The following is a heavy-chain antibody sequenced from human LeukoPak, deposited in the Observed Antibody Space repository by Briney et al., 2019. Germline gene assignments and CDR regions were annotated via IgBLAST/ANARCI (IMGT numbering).Heavy chain of an antibody. D-gene: IGHD1-26*01. J-gene: IGHJ4*02. CDR2: IYQVGST. Sequence: PSETPSLTCAVSGPSISSGYYWGWIRQPPGKGLEWIGTIYQVGSTYYNPSLKSRVTISVDTSKNQFSLNLSSVTAADTAVYYCARWTSGIWGQGTL. CDR1: GPSISSGYY. V-gene: IGHV4-38-2*01. CDR3: ARWTSGI.